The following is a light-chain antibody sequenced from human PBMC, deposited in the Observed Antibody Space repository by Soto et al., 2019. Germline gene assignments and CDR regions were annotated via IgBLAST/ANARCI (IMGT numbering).Light chain of an antibody. CDR1: QSVSSY. Sequence: EMVLTQSPATLSLSPGESATLSYGASQSVSSYLAWYQHKPGQAPRLLIYDASNRATGIPARFSGSGSGTDFTLTISSLEPEDFAVYYCQQRSNWPPYTFGQGTKLEI. CDR2: DAS. V-gene: IGKV3-11*01. J-gene: IGKJ2*01. CDR3: QQRSNWPPYT.